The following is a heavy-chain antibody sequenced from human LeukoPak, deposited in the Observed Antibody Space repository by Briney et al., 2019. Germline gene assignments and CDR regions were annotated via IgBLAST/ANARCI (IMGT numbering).Heavy chain of an antibody. Sequence: SQTLSLTCAVSGGSISSGGYSWSWIRQPPGKGLEWIGYIYHSGSTYYNPSLKSRVTISVDRSKNQFSLKLSSVTAADTAVYYCARAYSGSYLEYWGQGTLVTVSS. J-gene: IGHJ4*02. CDR3: ARAYSGSYLEY. CDR1: GGSISSGGYS. D-gene: IGHD1-26*01. V-gene: IGHV4-30-2*01. CDR2: IYHSGST.